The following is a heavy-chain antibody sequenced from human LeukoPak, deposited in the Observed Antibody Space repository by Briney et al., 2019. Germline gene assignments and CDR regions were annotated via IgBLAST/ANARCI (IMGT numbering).Heavy chain of an antibody. CDR2: INPSGGIT. D-gene: IGHD2-2*01. CDR3: ARDLLPSRYCTSTSCSASDS. CDR1: GYTFTSYY. V-gene: IGHV1-46*01. J-gene: IGHJ4*02. Sequence: ASVKVSCKASGYTFTSYYMHWVRQALGQGLEWMGMINPSGGITSYAQNFQGRVTMTRDTSTRTVYMEMSSLRSEDTAVYFCARDLLPSRYCTSTSCSASDSWGQGTLVIVSS.